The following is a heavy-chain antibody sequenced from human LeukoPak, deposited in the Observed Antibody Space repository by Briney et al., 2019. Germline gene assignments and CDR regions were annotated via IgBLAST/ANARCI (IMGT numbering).Heavy chain of an antibody. CDR1: RGTFSSYA. D-gene: IGHD6-13*01. V-gene: IGHV1-2*02. J-gene: IGHJ4*02. CDR2: INPNSGGT. CDR3: ARDSVSAAADNELDY. Sequence: ASVKVSCKASRGTFSSYAISWVRQAPGQGLEWMGWINPNSGGTKYPQKFQGRVTMTRDTSISTAYMELSRLRSDDTAVYYCARDSVSAAADNELDYWGQGTLVTVSS.